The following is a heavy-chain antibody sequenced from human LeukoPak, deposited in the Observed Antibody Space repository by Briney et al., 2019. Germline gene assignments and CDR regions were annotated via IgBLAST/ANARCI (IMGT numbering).Heavy chain of an antibody. Sequence: SETLSLTCTVSRGSIADNYWSWIRQPPGKGPEWIGYVYYSGGGTNYNPSLKSRVTMSVDTSKNHFSLKLGSVTAADTAVYYCARGNSSGWYGGFDYWGQGILVTVSS. D-gene: IGHD6-19*01. CDR2: VYYSGGGT. CDR1: RGSIADNY. V-gene: IGHV4-59*01. CDR3: ARGNSSGWYGGFDY. J-gene: IGHJ4*02.